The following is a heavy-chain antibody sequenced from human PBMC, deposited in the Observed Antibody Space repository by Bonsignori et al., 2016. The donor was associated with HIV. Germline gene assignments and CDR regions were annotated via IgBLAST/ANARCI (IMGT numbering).Heavy chain of an antibody. CDR2: ISWNSGSI. J-gene: IGHJ4*02. V-gene: IGHV3-9*01. Sequence: WIRQPPGKGLEWVSGISWNSGSIGYADSVKGRFTISRDNAKNSLYLQMNSLRAEDTALYYCAKDPEGVPAAIDYWGQGTLVTVSS. CDR3: AKDPEGVPAAIDY. D-gene: IGHD2-2*01.